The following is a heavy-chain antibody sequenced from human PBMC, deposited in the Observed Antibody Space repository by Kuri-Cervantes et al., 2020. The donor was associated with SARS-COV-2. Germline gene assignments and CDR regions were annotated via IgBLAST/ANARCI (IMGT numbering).Heavy chain of an antibody. Sequence: ASVNVSRKASGGTFSSYAIRWGRQAPGQGLEWMGWIRAYNGNTNYAQKLQGRVTMTTDTSTRTAYMELRSLRSDDTAVYYCAGDMAIFGADFDYWGQGTLVTVSS. CDR2: IRAYNGNT. D-gene: IGHD3-10*01. CDR3: AGDMAIFGADFDY. CDR1: GGTFSSYA. V-gene: IGHV1-18*01. J-gene: IGHJ4*02.